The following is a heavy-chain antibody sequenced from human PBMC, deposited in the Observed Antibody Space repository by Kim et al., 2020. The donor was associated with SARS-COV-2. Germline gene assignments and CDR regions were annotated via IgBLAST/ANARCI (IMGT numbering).Heavy chain of an antibody. D-gene: IGHD2-21*02. CDR3: ASCGGDCYYYYYGRDV. J-gene: IGHJ6*02. Sequence: ASVKVSCKASGYTFTSYAMHWVRQAPGQRLEWMGWINAGNGNTKYSQKFQGRVTITRDTSASTAYMELSSLRSEDTAGYYCASCGGDCYYYYYGRDVWGQGTTVTVSS. CDR1: GYTFTSYA. CDR2: INAGNGNT. V-gene: IGHV1-3*01.